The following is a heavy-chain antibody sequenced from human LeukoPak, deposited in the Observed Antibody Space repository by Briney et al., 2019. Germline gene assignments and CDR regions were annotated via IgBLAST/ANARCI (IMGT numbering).Heavy chain of an antibody. Sequence: GGSLRLSCAASGLTFSNAWMSWVRQVPGKGLEWVAVISSDGRYKYYAGFVKGRFTISRDNSRNTLYLQMNGLTTEDTALYYCAKDWGSEFASGSSYLDYWGQGTLVTVS. D-gene: IGHD3-10*01. V-gene: IGHV3-30*18. CDR3: AKDWGSEFASGSSYLDY. J-gene: IGHJ4*02. CDR1: GLTFSNAW. CDR2: ISSDGRYK.